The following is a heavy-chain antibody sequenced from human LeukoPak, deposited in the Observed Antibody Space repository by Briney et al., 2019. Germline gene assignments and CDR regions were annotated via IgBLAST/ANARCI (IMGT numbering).Heavy chain of an antibody. CDR1: GGSISSYY. J-gene: IGHJ4*02. D-gene: IGHD5-18*01. CDR2: IYYSGST. Sequence: SETLPLTCTVSGGSISSYYWSWIRQPPGKGLEWIGYIYYSGSTNYNPSLKSRVTISVDTSKNQLSLKLSSVTAADTAVYYCARHKYSYGFDYWGQGTLVTVSS. CDR3: ARHKYSYGFDY. V-gene: IGHV4-59*08.